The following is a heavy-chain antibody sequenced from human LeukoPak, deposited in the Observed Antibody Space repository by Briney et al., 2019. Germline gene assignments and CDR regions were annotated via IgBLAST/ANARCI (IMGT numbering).Heavy chain of an antibody. CDR2: ISAYNGNT. CDR3: ARQGWEGSGWPRGWFDP. CDR1: GYTFTSYG. V-gene: IGHV1-18*01. D-gene: IGHD6-19*01. Sequence: ASVKVSCKASGYTFTSYGISWVRQAPGHGLEWMGWISAYNGNTNYAQKLQGRVTMTTDTSTSTAYMELRSLRSDDTAVYYCARQGWEGSGWPRGWFDPWGQGTLVTVSS. J-gene: IGHJ5*02.